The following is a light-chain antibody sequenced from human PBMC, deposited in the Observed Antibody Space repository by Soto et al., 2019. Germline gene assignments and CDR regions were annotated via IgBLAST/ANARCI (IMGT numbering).Light chain of an antibody. J-gene: IGKJ2*01. Sequence: EIVLTQSPATLSLSPGGSATLSCRTSQSVSLSLAWYQQKPGQAPRLLIYDASNRVTGIPDRFSGSGSGTDFTLTISRLEPEDFAVYYCQHYGASPYTFGQGTELEIK. CDR1: QSVSLS. CDR2: DAS. V-gene: IGKV3-11*01. CDR3: QHYGASPYT.